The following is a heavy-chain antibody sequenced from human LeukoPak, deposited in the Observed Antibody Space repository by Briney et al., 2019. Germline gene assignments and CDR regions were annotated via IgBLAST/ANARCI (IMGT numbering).Heavy chain of an antibody. V-gene: IGHV3-48*01. CDR2: ISGSGNVK. Sequence: GGSLRLSCAASGFSFSGYSMNWVRQAPGKGLEWVSYISGSGNVKHYTDSVKGRFTISRDHAKNALYLQMNSLRAEDTAVYFCARDYVYAFDYWGQGTLVPVSS. D-gene: IGHD2/OR15-2a*01. CDR3: ARDYVYAFDY. J-gene: IGHJ4*02. CDR1: GFSFSGYS.